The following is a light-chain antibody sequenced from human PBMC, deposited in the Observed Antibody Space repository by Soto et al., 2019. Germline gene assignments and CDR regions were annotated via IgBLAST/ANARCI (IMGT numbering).Light chain of an antibody. CDR3: QQYGSSPFA. J-gene: IGKJ4*01. CDR1: QSVSSSD. V-gene: IGKV3-20*01. CDR2: GAS. Sequence: EIVLTQSPGTLSLSPGERATVSCRASQSVSSSDLAWYQQKPGQAPRLLIYGASSRATGIPDRFSGSGSGTDFTLTISRLEPEDFAVCYCQQYGSSPFAFGGGTKVEIK.